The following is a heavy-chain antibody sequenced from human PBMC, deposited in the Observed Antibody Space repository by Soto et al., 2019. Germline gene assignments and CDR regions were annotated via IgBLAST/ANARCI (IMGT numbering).Heavy chain of an antibody. CDR3: ARPGNTMVRGVIIGYFDY. D-gene: IGHD3-10*01. J-gene: IGHJ4*02. Sequence: SETLSLTCTVSGGSISSSSYYWGWIRQPPGKGLEWIGSIYYNGSTYYNPSLKSRVTISVDTSKNQFSLKLSSVTAADTAVYYCARPGNTMVRGVIIGYFDYWGQGTLVTVSS. V-gene: IGHV4-39*01. CDR1: GGSISSSSYY. CDR2: IYYNGST.